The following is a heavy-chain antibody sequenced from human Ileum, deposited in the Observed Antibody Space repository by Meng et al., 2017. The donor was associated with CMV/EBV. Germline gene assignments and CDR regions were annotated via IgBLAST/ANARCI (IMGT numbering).Heavy chain of an antibody. CDR1: FTFNTYT. V-gene: IGHV3-21*06. J-gene: IGHJ5*02. CDR3: ARDSGYCSGATCSGWFDP. D-gene: IGHD2-2*01. Sequence: FTFNTYTMNLVRRAPAQGLKCVSSVSSASLYFFYADSVKGRFTISRDNAKHSLYLQMNSLRAEDTALYCCARDSGYCSGATCSGWFDPWGQGTLVTVSS. CDR2: VSSASLYF.